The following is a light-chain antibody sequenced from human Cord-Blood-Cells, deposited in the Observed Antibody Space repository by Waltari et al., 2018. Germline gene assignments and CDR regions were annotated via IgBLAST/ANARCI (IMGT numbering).Light chain of an antibody. V-gene: IGKV1-39*01. Sequence: DIQMTQSPSSLSASVGDRVTITCRASQSISSYLNWYQQKPGKAPKLLIYAASSLQSGVPSRFSGSGSGTGFTRTISSLQPEYFATYYCQQSYSTPRTFGQGTKVEIK. CDR3: QQSYSTPRT. J-gene: IGKJ1*01. CDR1: QSISSY. CDR2: AAS.